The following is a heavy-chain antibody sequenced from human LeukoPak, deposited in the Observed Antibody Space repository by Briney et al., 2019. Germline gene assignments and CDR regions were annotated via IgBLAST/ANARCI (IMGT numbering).Heavy chain of an antibody. V-gene: IGHV3-23*01. CDR2: ISGSGGST. CDR3: AKSGQWLVSGY. D-gene: IGHD6-19*01. CDR1: GFTFSSYG. Sequence: GGTLRLSCAASGFTFSSYGMSWVRQAPGKGLEWVSAISGSGGSTYYADSVKGRFTISRDNSKNTLHLQMNSLRAEDTAVYYCAKSGQWLVSGYWGQGTLVTVSS. J-gene: IGHJ4*02.